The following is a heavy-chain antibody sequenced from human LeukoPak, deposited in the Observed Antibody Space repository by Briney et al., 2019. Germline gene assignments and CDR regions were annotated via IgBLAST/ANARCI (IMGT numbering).Heavy chain of an antibody. Sequence: GGSLRLSCAASGFTFSSYWMHWVRQAPGKGLVWVSRINSDGSSTSYADSVKGRFTVSRDNAKNTLYLQMNSLRAEDTAVYYCARMRGSSGWGYYYYYMDVWGKGTTVTISS. D-gene: IGHD6-19*01. CDR3: ARMRGSSGWGYYYYYMDV. V-gene: IGHV3-74*01. CDR2: INSDGSST. J-gene: IGHJ6*03. CDR1: GFTFSSYW.